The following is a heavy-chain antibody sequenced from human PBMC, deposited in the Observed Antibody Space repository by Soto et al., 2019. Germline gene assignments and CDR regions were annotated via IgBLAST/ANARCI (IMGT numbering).Heavy chain of an antibody. CDR2: IIPIVGTG. J-gene: IGHJ6*02. CDR3: ARVVILVPTASTHYYYHVDV. D-gene: IGHD2-2*01. V-gene: IGHV1-69*01. CDR1: GGTFSNYA. Sequence: QVQLVQSGAEVRKPGSSVTVSCKASGGTFSNYAISWVRQAPGQGLEWMGGIIPIVGTGSYAQKFQGRVTITADEPTTTAYMELSTLRFEDTAVYYCARVVILVPTASTHYYYHVDVWGPGTTVTVSS.